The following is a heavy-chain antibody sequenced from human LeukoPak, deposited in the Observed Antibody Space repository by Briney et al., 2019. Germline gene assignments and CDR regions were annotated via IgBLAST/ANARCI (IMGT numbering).Heavy chain of an antibody. D-gene: IGHD2-2*01. CDR2: ISTSSRYI. J-gene: IGHJ5*02. V-gene: IGHV3-21*01. Sequence: GGSLRLSCVASGFTFSSYGMHWVRQAPGKGLEWVSSISTSSRYIYYKDSVRGRFTISRDDAKNSLYLEMNSLRAEDTAVYYCARADCSSSTCYLRRSWFDPWGQGTLVTVSS. CDR1: GFTFSSYG. CDR3: ARADCSSSTCYLRRSWFDP.